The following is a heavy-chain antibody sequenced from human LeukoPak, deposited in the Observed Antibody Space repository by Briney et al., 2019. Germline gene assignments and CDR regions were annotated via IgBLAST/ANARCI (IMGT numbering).Heavy chain of an antibody. CDR2: ISVGRGDS. CDR3: AREVGRGFDY. D-gene: IGHD1-26*01. J-gene: IGHJ4*02. CDR1: GYTFTSYT. Sequence: ASVKVSCKASGYTFTSYTIHWVRQAPGQSLEWMGWISVGRGDSKCSQEFQGRVTMTTDTSTSTAYMEVRSLRSDDTAVYYCAREVGRGFDYWGQGTLVTVSS. V-gene: IGHV1-3*01.